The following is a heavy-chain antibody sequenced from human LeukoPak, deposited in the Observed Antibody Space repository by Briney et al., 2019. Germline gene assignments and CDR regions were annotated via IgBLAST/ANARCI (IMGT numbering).Heavy chain of an antibody. V-gene: IGHV4-39*01. CDR3: ARHAEYNSGWHFYLDH. Sequence: PSETLSLTCTVSGASTTNGIYYWAWIRQPPGKGLEWIGSVHNVGSTYYNLSLRSRVTMSIDTSKNQFSLRLNSVTAADMAVYYCARHAEYNSGWHFYLDHWGQGILVTVSS. CDR2: VHNVGST. J-gene: IGHJ4*02. D-gene: IGHD6-19*01. CDR1: GASTTNGIYY.